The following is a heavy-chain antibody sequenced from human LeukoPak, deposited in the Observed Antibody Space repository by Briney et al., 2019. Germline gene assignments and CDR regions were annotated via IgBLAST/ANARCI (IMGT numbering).Heavy chain of an antibody. CDR2: IYLGDSDT. CDR1: GYSFTSNW. V-gene: IGHV5-51*01. J-gene: IGHJ4*02. Sequence: GESLKISCKGSGYSFTSNWIGWVRQMPGKGLEWMGIIYLGDSDTRYSPSFQGQVTISADKSISAAYLQWSNLKASDTAMYYCARQVGSHLYYFDYWGQGTLVTVSS. D-gene: IGHD1-26*01. CDR3: ARQVGSHLYYFDY.